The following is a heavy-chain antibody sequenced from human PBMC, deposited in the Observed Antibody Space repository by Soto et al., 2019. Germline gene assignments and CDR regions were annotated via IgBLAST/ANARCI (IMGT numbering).Heavy chain of an antibody. CDR1: GGTFSSYA. CDR2: IIPIFGTA. D-gene: IGHD5-12*01. J-gene: IGHJ5*02. Sequence: QVQLVQSGAEVKKPGSSVKVSCKASGGTFSSYAISWVRQAPGQGLEWMGGIIPIFGTANYAQKFQGRVTITADESTSTAYMELSSLRSEDTAVYYCASGGLEAVTHLGWFDPWGQGTLVTVSS. CDR3: ASGGLEAVTHLGWFDP. V-gene: IGHV1-69*12.